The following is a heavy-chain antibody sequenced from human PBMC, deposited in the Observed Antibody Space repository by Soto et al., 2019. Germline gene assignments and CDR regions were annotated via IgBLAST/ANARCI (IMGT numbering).Heavy chain of an antibody. CDR2: ISSSGSII. CDR1: GFTFSDYC. V-gene: IGHV3-11*01. J-gene: IGHJ4*02. Sequence: PGGSLRLSCAASGFTFSDYCMSWIRQAPGKGLEWVSYISSSGSIIYYADSVKGRFTISRDNAKNSLYLQMNSLRAEDTAVYYCARDLGYYDSSGYFDYWGQGTLVTVSS. D-gene: IGHD3-22*01. CDR3: ARDLGYYDSSGYFDY.